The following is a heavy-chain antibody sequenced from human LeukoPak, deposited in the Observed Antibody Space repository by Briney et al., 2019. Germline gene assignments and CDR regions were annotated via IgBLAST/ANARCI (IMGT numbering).Heavy chain of an antibody. CDR3: ARGGLAYYFAY. J-gene: IGHJ4*02. CDR1: GFTVSSNY. D-gene: IGHD3/OR15-3a*01. V-gene: IGHV3-53*01. Sequence: PGGSLRLSCAASGFTVSSNYMSWVRQAPGKGLEWVSIIYIGGGTYYTESVKGRFTISRDNSRNTLNLQMNSLRVEDTAVYFCARGGLAYYFAYWGQGTLATVSS. CDR2: IYIGGGT.